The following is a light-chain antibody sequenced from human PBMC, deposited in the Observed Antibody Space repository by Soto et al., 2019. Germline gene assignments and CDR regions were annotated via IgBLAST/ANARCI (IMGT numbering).Light chain of an antibody. V-gene: IGKV3D-20*01. Sequence: EIVLTQSPATLSLSPGERATLSCGASQSVRSSYLAWYQQKPGLAPRLLIYDASSRATGIPDRFSGSGSGTEFTLTISSLQSEDFAVYYCQQYNNWPPITFGQGTRLEIK. J-gene: IGKJ5*01. CDR3: QQYNNWPPIT. CDR2: DAS. CDR1: QSVRSSY.